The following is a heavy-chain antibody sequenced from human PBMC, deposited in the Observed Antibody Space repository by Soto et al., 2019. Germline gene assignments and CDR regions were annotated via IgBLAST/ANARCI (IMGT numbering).Heavy chain of an antibody. CDR2: ISGSGGST. D-gene: IGHD2-2*01. Sequence: GGSLRLSCAASGFTFSSYAMSWVRQAPGKGLEWVSAISGSGGSTSYADSVKGRFTISRDNSKNTLYLQMNSLRAEDTAVYYCAKAAALIVVVPAATNYWGQGTLVTVSS. J-gene: IGHJ4*02. V-gene: IGHV3-23*01. CDR3: AKAAALIVVVPAATNY. CDR1: GFTFSSYA.